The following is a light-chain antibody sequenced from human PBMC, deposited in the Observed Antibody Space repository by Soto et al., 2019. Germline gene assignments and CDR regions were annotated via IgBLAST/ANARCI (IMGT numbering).Light chain of an antibody. CDR3: SSYTSSSTLYV. J-gene: IGLJ1*01. CDR2: EVS. CDR1: SSDIRGYNY. Sequence: QSVLTQPASVSGSPGQSITISCTGTSSDIRGYNYVSWYQQNPGKAPKLLIYEVSNRPSGVSNRFSGSKSGNTASLTISGLQAEDEADYYCSSYTSSSTLYVFGTGTKLTVL. V-gene: IGLV2-14*01.